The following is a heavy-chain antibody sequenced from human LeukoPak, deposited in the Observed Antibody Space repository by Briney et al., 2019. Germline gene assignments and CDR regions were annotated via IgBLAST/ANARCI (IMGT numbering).Heavy chain of an antibody. CDR3: ARVKGFTRYFDY. CDR1: XYTFTIYY. Sequence: VKVSFXXXXYTFTIYYMHWVRQAPGQGLEWMGIINPSGGSTSYAQKFQGRVTMTRDTSTSTVYMELSSLRSEDTAVYYCARVKGFTRYFDYWGQGTLVTVSS. V-gene: IGHV1-46*01. CDR2: INPSGGST. J-gene: IGHJ4*02. D-gene: IGHD2-2*01.